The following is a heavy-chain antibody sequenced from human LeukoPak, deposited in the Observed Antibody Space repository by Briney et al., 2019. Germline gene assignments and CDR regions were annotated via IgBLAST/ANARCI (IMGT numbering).Heavy chain of an antibody. CDR1: GYTFTSYG. CDR2: ISAYNGNT. D-gene: IGHD3-10*01. Sequence: GASVKVSCKASGYTFTSYGISWVRQAPGQGLEWMGWISAYNGNTNYAQKLQGRVTMTTDTSTSTAYMELRSLRSEDTAVYYCARATMVRGVGYYGMDVWGQGTTVTVSS. CDR3: ARATMVRGVGYYGMDV. J-gene: IGHJ6*02. V-gene: IGHV1-18*01.